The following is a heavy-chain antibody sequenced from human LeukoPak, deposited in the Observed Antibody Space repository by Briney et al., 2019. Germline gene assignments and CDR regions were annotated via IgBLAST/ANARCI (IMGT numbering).Heavy chain of an antibody. CDR3: ARDLYCSSTSCQKTLYY. CDR2: INPNSGGT. J-gene: IGHJ4*02. CDR1: GYTFTVYY. Sequence: ASVKVSCRASGYTFTVYYMHWVRQAPGQGLEWMGWINPNSGGTNYAQKFQGRVTMTRDTSISTAYMELSRLRSDDTAVYYCARDLYCSSTSCQKTLYYWGQGTLVTVSS. V-gene: IGHV1-2*02. D-gene: IGHD2-2*01.